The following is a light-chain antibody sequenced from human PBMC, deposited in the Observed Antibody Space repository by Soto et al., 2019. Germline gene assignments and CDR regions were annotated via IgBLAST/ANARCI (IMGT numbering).Light chain of an antibody. Sequence: DIHITQSPSTLSATAGDRVTITCRASQSISSWLAWYQHKPGKAPKLLIYDASNLDSGVPSRFSGSGSGTEFSLTISNLQPDDCATYYCQQYENYWTFGQGTKVDIK. CDR3: QQYENYWT. CDR2: DAS. J-gene: IGKJ1*01. CDR1: QSISSW. V-gene: IGKV1-5*01.